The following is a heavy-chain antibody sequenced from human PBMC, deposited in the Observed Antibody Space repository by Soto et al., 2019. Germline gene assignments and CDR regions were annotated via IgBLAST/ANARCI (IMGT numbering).Heavy chain of an antibody. CDR2: ISYDGSTK. CDR3: AKDQYYSDSSRSEY. J-gene: IGHJ4*02. D-gene: IGHD3-22*01. Sequence: GGSVRLSCAASGFTFSSYGMHCVRQAPGKGLEWLGVISYDGSTKYYADSVKGRFTISRDNSKNTMYVQMNSLRAEDTAVYYCAKDQYYSDSSRSEYWAQGTIVTVSS. V-gene: IGHV3-30*18. CDR1: GFTFSSYG.